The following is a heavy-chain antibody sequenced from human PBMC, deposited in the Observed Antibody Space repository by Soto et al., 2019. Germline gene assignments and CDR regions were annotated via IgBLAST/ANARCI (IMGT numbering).Heavy chain of an antibody. D-gene: IGHD2-15*01. Sequence: EVQLVESGGGLVQPGGSLRLSCAASGFTFSSYEMNWVRQAPGKGLEWVSYISSSGSTIYYADSVKGRFTISRDNAKNSLYLQMNSLRAEDTAVYYCASFVVVVAASDYWGQGTLVTVSS. CDR1: GFTFSSYE. J-gene: IGHJ4*02. CDR3: ASFVVVVAASDY. V-gene: IGHV3-48*03. CDR2: ISSSGSTI.